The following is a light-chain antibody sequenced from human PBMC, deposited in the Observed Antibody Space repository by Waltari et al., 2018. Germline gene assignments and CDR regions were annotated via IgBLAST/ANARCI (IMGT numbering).Light chain of an antibody. CDR1: SSDIGANY. CDR3: AAWDDNLLYV. J-gene: IGLJ1*01. CDR2: GNT. V-gene: IGLV1-47*01. Sequence: QSVLTQPPSASGPPGQRVTIPCSGSSSDIGANYVYWFKQLPGTAPKLPIYGNTQRPSGVPDRFSGSKSGTSASLAISDLRSEDEADYYCAAWDDNLLYVFGTGTKVTVL.